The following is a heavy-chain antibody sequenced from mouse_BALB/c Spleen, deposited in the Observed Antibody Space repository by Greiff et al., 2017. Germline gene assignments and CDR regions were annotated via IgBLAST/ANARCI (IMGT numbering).Heavy chain of an antibody. CDR2: IYPGDGDT. Sequence: QVQLQQSGAELVRPGSSVKISCKASGYAFSSYWMNWVKQRPGQGLEWIGQIYPGDGDTNYNGKFKGKATLTADKSSSTAYMQLSSLTSEDSAVYFCAREGPLYAMDYWGQGTSVTVSS. CDR1: GYAFSSYW. D-gene: IGHD3-3*01. CDR3: AREGPLYAMDY. J-gene: IGHJ4*01. V-gene: IGHV1-80*01.